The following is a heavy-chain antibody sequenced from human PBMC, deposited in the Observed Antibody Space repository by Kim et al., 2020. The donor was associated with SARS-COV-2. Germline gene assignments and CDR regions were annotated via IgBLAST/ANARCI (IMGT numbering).Heavy chain of an antibody. Sequence: GGSLRLSCAASGFTFSSYSMNWVRQAPGKGLEWVSSISSSSGYIYYADSVKGRFTISRDNAKNLLYLQMNSLRAEDTAVYYCATEYSYGAGNFDYWGQGT. CDR1: GFTFSSYS. D-gene: IGHD5-18*01. J-gene: IGHJ4*02. CDR2: ISSSSGYI. V-gene: IGHV3-21*01. CDR3: ATEYSYGAGNFDY.